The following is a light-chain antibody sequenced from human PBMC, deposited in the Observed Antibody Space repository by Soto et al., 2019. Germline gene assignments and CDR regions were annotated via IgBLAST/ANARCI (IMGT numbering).Light chain of an antibody. CDR1: SSDVGGYNS. J-gene: IGLJ2*01. CDR3: SSYTSSSTVL. V-gene: IGLV2-14*01. CDR2: EVG. Sequence: QSALTQPASVSGSPGQSITISCTGTSSDVGGYNSVSWYQHHPGKAPKLIIYEVGNRPSGVSNRFSGSKSGNSASLAISGLQAEDEADYYCSSYTSSSTVLFGGGTKLTVL.